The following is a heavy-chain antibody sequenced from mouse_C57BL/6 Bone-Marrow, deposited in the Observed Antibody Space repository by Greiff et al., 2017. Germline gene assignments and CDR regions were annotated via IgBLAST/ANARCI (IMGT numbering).Heavy chain of an antibody. D-gene: IGHD1-1*01. V-gene: IGHV14-4*01. CDR1: GFNIKDDY. Sequence: EVKLQQSGAELVRPGASVKLSCTASGFNIKDDYMHWVKQRPEQGLEWIGWIDPENGDTEYASKFQGKATITADTSSNTAYRQLSSLTSEDTAVYYCTSYYGPDYWGQGTTLTVSS. CDR3: TSYYGPDY. CDR2: IDPENGDT. J-gene: IGHJ2*01.